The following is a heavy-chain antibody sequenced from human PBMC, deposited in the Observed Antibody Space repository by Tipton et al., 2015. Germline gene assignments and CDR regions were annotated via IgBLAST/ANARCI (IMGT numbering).Heavy chain of an antibody. Sequence: SLRLSCAASGFTFGTYEMNWVRQAPGRGLEWVSYISRSSGNQYYADSVKGRFTISRDNAKNSLYLQMNSLRAEDTAVYYCARAYYDSSGYYWLGLGYWGQGTLVTVSS. V-gene: IGHV3-48*03. CDR1: GFTFGTYE. CDR3: ARAYYDSSGYYWLGLGY. D-gene: IGHD3-22*01. CDR2: ISRSSGNQ. J-gene: IGHJ4*02.